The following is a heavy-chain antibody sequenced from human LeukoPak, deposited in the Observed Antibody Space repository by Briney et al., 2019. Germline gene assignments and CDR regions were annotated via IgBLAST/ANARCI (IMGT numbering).Heavy chain of an antibody. CDR1: GGSISSYY. J-gene: IGHJ6*03. CDR2: IYTSGST. D-gene: IGHD3-22*01. V-gene: IGHV4-4*09. Sequence: SETLSLTCNVSGGSISSYYWSWIRQPPGKGLEWIGYIYTSGSTNYNPYLKSRVTISVDTSKNQFSLKLSSVTAADTAVYYCARRTYDSSGYSRYYYYYMDVWGKGTTVTVSS. CDR3: ARRTYDSSGYSRYYYYYMDV.